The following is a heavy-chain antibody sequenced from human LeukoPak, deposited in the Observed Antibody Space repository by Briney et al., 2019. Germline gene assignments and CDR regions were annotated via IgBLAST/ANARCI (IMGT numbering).Heavy chain of an antibody. J-gene: IGHJ4*02. V-gene: IGHV4-34*01. D-gene: IGHD5-12*01. CDR2: INHSGST. Sequence: SETLSLTCAVYGGSFSGYYWSWIRQPPGKGLEWIGEINHSGSTNYNPSLKSRVTISVDTSKNQFSLKLSSVTAADAAVYYCARFGSGYDADYWGQGTLVTVSS. CDR3: ARFGSGYDADY. CDR1: GGSFSGYY.